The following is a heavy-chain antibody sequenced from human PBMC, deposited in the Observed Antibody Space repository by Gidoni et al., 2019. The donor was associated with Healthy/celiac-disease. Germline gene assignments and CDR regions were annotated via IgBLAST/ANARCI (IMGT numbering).Heavy chain of an antibody. V-gene: IGHV3-53*01. CDR3: ARAAFHWDFDY. J-gene: IGHJ4*02. Sequence: EVQLVESGGGLIHPGGSLRLSFAASGFTVSSNYMSWVRQAPGKGLEWVSVIYSGGSTYDADSVKGRFTISRDNSKNTLYRQMNSRRAEDTAVYYCARAAFHWDFDYWGQGTLVTVSS. CDR1: GFTVSSNY. D-gene: IGHD3-16*01. CDR2: IYSGGST.